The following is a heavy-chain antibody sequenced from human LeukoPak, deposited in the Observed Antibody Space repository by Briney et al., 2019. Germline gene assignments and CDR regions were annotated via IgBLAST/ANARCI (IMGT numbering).Heavy chain of an antibody. CDR1: GGSISSGDYY. J-gene: IGHJ4*02. CDR3: ARVRVTMISYYFDY. V-gene: IGHV4-30-4*01. CDR2: IYYSGST. D-gene: IGHD3-22*01. Sequence: SETLSLTCTVSGGSISSGDYYWRWIRQPPGKGLEWIGYIYYSGSTYYNPSLKSRVTISVDTSKNQFSLKLSSVTAADTAVYYCARVRVTMISYYFDYWGQGTLVTVSS.